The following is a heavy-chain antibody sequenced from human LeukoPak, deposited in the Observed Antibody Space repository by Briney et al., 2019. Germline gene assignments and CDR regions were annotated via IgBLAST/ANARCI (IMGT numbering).Heavy chain of an antibody. V-gene: IGHV3-23*01. J-gene: IGHJ4*02. CDR1: GFTFSSYA. D-gene: IGHD3-22*01. Sequence: GGSLRPSCAASGFTFSSYAMSWVRQAPGKGLEWVSAISGSGGSTYYADSVKGRFTISRDNSQNTLYLQMNSLRAEDTAVYYCAKVKPDYCYDSSGYYFYWGQGTLVTVSS. CDR3: AKVKPDYCYDSSGYYFY. CDR2: ISGSGGST.